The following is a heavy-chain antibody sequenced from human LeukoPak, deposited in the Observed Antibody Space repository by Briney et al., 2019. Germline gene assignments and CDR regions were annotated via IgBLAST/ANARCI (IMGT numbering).Heavy chain of an antibody. CDR1: GGSISSSNYY. CDR2: VYYSGST. J-gene: IGHJ4*02. Sequence: PSETLSLTCTVSGGSISSSNYYWGWIRQPPGKGLEWIGSVYYSGSTYYNPSLKSRVTISLDASKNQFSLKLSSVTAADTAVYFCARHVLRYYDTSGYYFWGQGTLVTVSS. V-gene: IGHV4-39*01. CDR3: ARHVLRYYDTSGYYF. D-gene: IGHD3-22*01.